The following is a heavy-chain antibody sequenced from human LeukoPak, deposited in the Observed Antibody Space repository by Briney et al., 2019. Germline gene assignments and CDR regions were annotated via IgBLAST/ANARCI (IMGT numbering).Heavy chain of an antibody. V-gene: IGHV1-69*01. Sequence: ASVKVSCKASGGTFSSYAISWVRQAPGQGLEWMGGIIPIFGTANYAQKFQGRVTITADESTSTAYMELSSLRPEDTAFYYCARRKGATQPYFDYWGQGTLVTVSS. CDR1: GGTFSSYA. CDR3: ARRKGATQPYFDY. D-gene: IGHD1-1*01. J-gene: IGHJ4*02. CDR2: IIPIFGTA.